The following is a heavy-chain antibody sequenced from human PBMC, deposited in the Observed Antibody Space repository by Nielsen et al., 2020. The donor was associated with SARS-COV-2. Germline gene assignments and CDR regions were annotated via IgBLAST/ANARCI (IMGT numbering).Heavy chain of an antibody. V-gene: IGHV3-30-3*01. CDR2: ISYDGSNK. J-gene: IGHJ6*02. Sequence: GESLKISCAASGFTFSSYAMHWVRQAPGKGLEWVAVISYDGSNKYYADSVKGRFTISRDNSKTTLDLQMNSLSAEDTAVYYCARDGRRSWEHWYNYGMDVWGQGTTVTVSS. CDR3: ARDGRRSWEHWYNYGMDV. CDR1: GFTFSSYA. D-gene: IGHD1-26*01.